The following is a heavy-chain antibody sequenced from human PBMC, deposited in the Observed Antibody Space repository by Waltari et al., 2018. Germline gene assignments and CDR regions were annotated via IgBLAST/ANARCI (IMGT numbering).Heavy chain of an antibody. V-gene: IGHV4-39*01. CDR3: GRIDFGDDGGYFQY. D-gene: IGHD4-17*01. Sequence: GGVRQPPGKGRGGVGRMHYGVGTFSKPSLGGRGTIALGTSRNQFSLRLSSVYAADAAVYFCGRIDFGDDGGYFQYWGQGTLVTVSS. J-gene: IGHJ1*01. CDR2: MHYGVGT.